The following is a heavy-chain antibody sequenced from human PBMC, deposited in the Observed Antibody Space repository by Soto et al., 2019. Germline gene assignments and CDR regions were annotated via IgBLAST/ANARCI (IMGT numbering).Heavy chain of an antibody. CDR3: ARERRFGELLYPLYYYGTDV. D-gene: IGHD3-10*01. J-gene: IGHJ6*02. CDR2: IYHSGST. CDR1: GGSISSSNW. Sequence: SETLSLTCAVSGGSISSSNWWSWVRQPPGKGLEWIGEIYHSGSTNYNPSLKSRVTISVDKSKNQFSLKLSSVTAADTAVYYCARERRFGELLYPLYYYGTDVWGQAPTLTVSS. V-gene: IGHV4-4*02.